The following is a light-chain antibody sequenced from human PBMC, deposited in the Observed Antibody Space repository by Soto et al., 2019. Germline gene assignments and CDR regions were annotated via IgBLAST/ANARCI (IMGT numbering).Light chain of an antibody. CDR1: QSISRW. CDR2: KAS. J-gene: IGKJ4*01. V-gene: IGKV1-5*03. Sequence: DIQMTQSPSTLSASVGDRVTITCRTSQSISRWVAWYQQKPGKAPKLLIYKASSLKSEVPSRFSGSGSGTEFTLTITSLQPDDSATYYCQQYNSYSLTFGGGTKVEIK. CDR3: QQYNSYSLT.